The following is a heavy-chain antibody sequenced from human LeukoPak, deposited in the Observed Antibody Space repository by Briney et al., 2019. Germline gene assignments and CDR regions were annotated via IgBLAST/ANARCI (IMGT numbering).Heavy chain of an antibody. CDR3: ASKLAAATPYYFDY. J-gene: IGHJ4*02. CDR2: ISDIGST. Sequence: PSETLSLTCTVSGGSISRYYWSWIRQPPGKGLEWIAYISDIGSTNYNPSLKSRVTISVDTSKNQFSLKLSSVTAADTAVYYCASKLAAATPYYFDYWGQGTLVTVSS. V-gene: IGHV4-59*12. D-gene: IGHD2-15*01. CDR1: GGSISRYY.